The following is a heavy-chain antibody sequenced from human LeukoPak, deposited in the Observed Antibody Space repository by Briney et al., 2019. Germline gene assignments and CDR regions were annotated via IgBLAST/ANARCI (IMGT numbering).Heavy chain of an antibody. J-gene: IGHJ6*03. CDR3: ARDPYSGNYGNYYYYYMDV. V-gene: IGHV3-9*01. CDR2: ISWNSGSI. D-gene: IGHD1-26*01. CDR1: GFTFDDYA. Sequence: GRSLRLSCAASGFTFDDYAMHWVRQAPGKGLEWVSGISWNSGSIGYADSVKGRFTISRDNAKNSLYLQVDSLGPEDTAVYYCARDPYSGNYGNYYYYYMDVWGKGTTVTISS.